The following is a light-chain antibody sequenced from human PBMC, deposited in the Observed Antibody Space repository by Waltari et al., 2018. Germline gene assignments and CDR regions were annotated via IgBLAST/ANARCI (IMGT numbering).Light chain of an antibody. CDR2: DVS. CDR1: SSHVAGYNY. CDR3: SSYISSSTLEV. V-gene: IGLV2-14*03. Sequence: QSALTQHASVSGSPGQSITISSTGTSSHVAGYNYVSWYQQHPGKAPKLMIFDVSNRPSGVSNRFSGSKSGNTASLTISGLQAEDEADYYCSSYISSSTLEVFGGGTRLTVL. J-gene: IGLJ3*02.